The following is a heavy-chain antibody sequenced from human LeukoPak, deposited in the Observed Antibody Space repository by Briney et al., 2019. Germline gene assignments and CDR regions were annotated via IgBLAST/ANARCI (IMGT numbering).Heavy chain of an antibody. J-gene: IGHJ3*02. CDR1: GFTATSTT. CDR3: ARDPKGDPLGI. CDR2: IYSGGST. Sequence: GGSLRLSCAHPGFTATSTTMRWVRQAPGKGLEWVSVIYSGGSTYYADSVKGRFTISRDNSKNTLYLQMNSLRAEDTAVYDCARDPKGDPLGIWGQGTMVTVSS. V-gene: IGHV3-53*01.